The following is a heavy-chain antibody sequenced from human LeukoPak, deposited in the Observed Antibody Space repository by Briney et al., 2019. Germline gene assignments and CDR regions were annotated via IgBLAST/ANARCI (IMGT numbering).Heavy chain of an antibody. Sequence: GASVKVSCKASGYTFTSYDINWVRQATGQGLEWMGWMNPDSGNTGYAQKFQGRVTITRNTSISTAYMELSSLRSEDTAVYYCARVVDTAMAYFDYWGQGTLVTVSS. V-gene: IGHV1-8*01. CDR2: MNPDSGNT. D-gene: IGHD5-18*01. J-gene: IGHJ4*02. CDR3: ARVVDTAMAYFDY. CDR1: GYTFTSYD.